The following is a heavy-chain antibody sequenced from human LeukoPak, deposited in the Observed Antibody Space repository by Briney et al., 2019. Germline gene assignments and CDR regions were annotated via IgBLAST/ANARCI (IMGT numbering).Heavy chain of an antibody. D-gene: IGHD5-12*01. Sequence: PSETLSLTCTVSGGSISSRYWSWIRQPPGKGLEWIGYIYYSGSTNYNPSLKSRVTISVDTSKNQFSLKLSSVTAADTAVYYCARTQRGLRVLNDYYYYYYYMDVWGRGTTVTVSS. J-gene: IGHJ6*03. CDR3: ARTQRGLRVLNDYYYYYYYMDV. V-gene: IGHV4-59*11. CDR1: GGSISSRY. CDR2: IYYSGST.